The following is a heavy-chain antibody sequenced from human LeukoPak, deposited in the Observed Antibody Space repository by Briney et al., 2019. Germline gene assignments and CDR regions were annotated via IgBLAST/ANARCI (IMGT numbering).Heavy chain of an antibody. J-gene: IGHJ4*02. Sequence: GGSLRLSCAASGFTFSSYSMNWVRQAPGKGLEWVSSISSSSSYIYYADSVKGRFTISRDNAKNSLYLQMNSLRAEDTAVYYCARDLPSIAARFGLFDYWGQGTPVTVSS. CDR1: GFTFSSYS. V-gene: IGHV3-21*01. D-gene: IGHD6-6*01. CDR2: ISSSSSYI. CDR3: ARDLPSIAARFGLFDY.